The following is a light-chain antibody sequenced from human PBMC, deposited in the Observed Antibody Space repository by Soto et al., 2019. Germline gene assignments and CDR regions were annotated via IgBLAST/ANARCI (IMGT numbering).Light chain of an antibody. J-gene: IGLJ2*01. Sequence: QSALTQPASVSGSPGQSITISCTGTSSDIGGYSFVSWYQQHPGKAPKLMIYEVSNRPSGVSNRFSGSKSDNTASLTISGLQAEDEANYYCASYTTSGILVFGGGTKLTVL. V-gene: IGLV2-14*01. CDR2: EVS. CDR1: SSDIGGYSF. CDR3: ASYTTSGILV.